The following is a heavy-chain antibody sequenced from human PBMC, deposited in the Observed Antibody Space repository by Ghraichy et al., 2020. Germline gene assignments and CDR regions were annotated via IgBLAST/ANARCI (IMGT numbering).Heavy chain of an antibody. D-gene: IGHD4-23*01. CDR2: INPTTGGT. J-gene: IGHJ1*01. CDR3: ARGWADVFGGNG. CDR1: GYNFIGYY. Sequence: GESLNISCKASGYNFIGYYLHWVRQAPGQGLEWMGWINPTTGGTNYTQKFKDRVTMTRDRSISTAYLELSRLRSDDTAVYYCARGWADVFGGNGWGQGTLVIVSS. V-gene: IGHV1-2*02.